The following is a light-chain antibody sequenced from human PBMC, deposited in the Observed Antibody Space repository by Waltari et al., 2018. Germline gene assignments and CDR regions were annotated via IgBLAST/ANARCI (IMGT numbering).Light chain of an antibody. CDR2: GHT. J-gene: IGLJ3*02. Sequence: QSVLTQPPSMSGAPGQKVTIPCTGGSSNFGAGYDVHWYQQFPGAAPKLLIFGHTNRASGVPGRFSGSKSGTSASRAIAGLQSADEAVYYCQSFDSSLSASVFGGGTKLTVL. V-gene: IGLV1-40*01. CDR1: SSNFGAGYD. CDR3: QSFDSSLSASV.